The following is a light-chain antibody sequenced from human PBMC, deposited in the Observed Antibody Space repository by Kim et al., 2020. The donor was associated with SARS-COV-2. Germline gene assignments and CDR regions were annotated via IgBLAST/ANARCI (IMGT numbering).Light chain of an antibody. V-gene: IGKV3-20*01. J-gene: IGKJ4*01. CDR1: HSVSTTY. CDR3: QQYGSSPLT. Sequence: SPRERATLSCRASHSVSTTYLAWYQQKPGQAPRLLIYDASSRATGIPDRFSGSGSGTDFTLTISRLEPEDFAVYYCQQYGSSPLTFGGGTKVDIK. CDR2: DAS.